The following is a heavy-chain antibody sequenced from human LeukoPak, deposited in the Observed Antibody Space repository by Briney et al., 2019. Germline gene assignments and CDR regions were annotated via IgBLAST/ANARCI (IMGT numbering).Heavy chain of an antibody. Sequence: GRSLRLSCAASGFTFSSYAMHWVRQAPGKGLEWVAVISYDGSNKYYADSVKGRFTISRDNSKNTLYLQMNSLRAEDTAVYYCASDRPRRGYSYGYYFDYWGQGTLVTVSS. CDR3: ASDRPRRGYSYGYYFDY. CDR1: GFTFSSYA. D-gene: IGHD5-18*01. CDR2: ISYDGSNK. V-gene: IGHV3-30*04. J-gene: IGHJ4*02.